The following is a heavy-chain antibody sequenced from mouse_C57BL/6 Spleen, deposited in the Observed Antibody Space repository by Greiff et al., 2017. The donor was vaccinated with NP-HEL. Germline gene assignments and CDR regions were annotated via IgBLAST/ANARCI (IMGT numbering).Heavy chain of an antibody. CDR1: GFNIKDYY. D-gene: IGHD3-2*02. V-gene: IGHV14-2*01. CDR2: IDPEDGET. Sequence: VQLQQSGAELVKPGASVKLSCTASGFNIKDYYMHWVKQRTEQGLEWIGRIDPEDGETKYASKFQGKATITADTSSNTAYLQLSSLTSEDTAVYYCARSGQLRLRRYFDYWGQGTTLTVSS. CDR3: ARSGQLRLRRYFDY. J-gene: IGHJ2*01.